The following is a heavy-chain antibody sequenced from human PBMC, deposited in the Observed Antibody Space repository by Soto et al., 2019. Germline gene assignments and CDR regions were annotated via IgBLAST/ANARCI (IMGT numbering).Heavy chain of an antibody. CDR2: MFYFGST. V-gene: IGHV4-39*01. D-gene: IGHD2-15*01. CDR1: GGSFSSSSHY. J-gene: IGHJ6*02. CDR3: ARHHFYCTGGSCYLQAYHYYGLDV. Sequence: QLQLQESGPGLVKPSETPSLTCTVFGGSFSSSSHYWGWIRQPPGKGLEWLGTMFYFGSTYYNTSLESRVTISVDPSKNQFSLKLSSVTAADTAVYYCARHHFYCTGGSCYLQAYHYYGLDVWGQGTTVTVSS.